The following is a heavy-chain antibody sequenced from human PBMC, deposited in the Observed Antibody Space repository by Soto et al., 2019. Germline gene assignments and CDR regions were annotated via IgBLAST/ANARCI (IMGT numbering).Heavy chain of an antibody. CDR3: AMYYYDSSGYYY. V-gene: IGHV1-69*13. J-gene: IGHJ4*02. Sequence: SVKVSCKASGGTFSSYAIIWVRQAPGQGLEWMGGIIPIFGTANYAQKFQGRVTITADESTSAAYMELSSLRSEDTAVYYCAMYYYDSSGYYYWGQGTLVTVSS. CDR2: IIPIFGTA. CDR1: GGTFSSYA. D-gene: IGHD3-22*01.